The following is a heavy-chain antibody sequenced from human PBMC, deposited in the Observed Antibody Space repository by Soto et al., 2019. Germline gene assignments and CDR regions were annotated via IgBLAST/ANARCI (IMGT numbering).Heavy chain of an antibody. CDR2: ISPYNDDT. V-gene: IGHV1-18*01. J-gene: IGHJ4*02. D-gene: IGHD2-15*01. CDR3: AREYCSGGICYRVDH. CDR1: GYTFTDFG. Sequence: ASVKVSCKASGYTFTDFGVSWVRQAPGQGLEWMGWISPYNDDTKYTQKLQGRVTMTTDTSTGTAFMELRSLRSDDTAVYYCAREYCSGGICYRVDHWGQGTLVTVSS.